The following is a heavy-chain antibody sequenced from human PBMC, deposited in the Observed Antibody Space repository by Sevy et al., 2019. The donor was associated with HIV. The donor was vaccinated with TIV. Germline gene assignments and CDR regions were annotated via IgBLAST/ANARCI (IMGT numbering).Heavy chain of an antibody. J-gene: IGHJ4*02. CDR3: ARDLPPHETTVAHFAC. D-gene: IGHD4-17*01. V-gene: IGHV3-48*03. CDR2: ISNSGTTI. CDR1: GFTFSSYE. Sequence: GGSLRLSCAASGFTFSSYEMNWVRQAPGKGLEWVSYISNSGTTISYSDSVKGRFTISRDNARNSLYLQMNSLRAEDTAVYYCARDLPPHETTVAHFACWGQGTLVTVS.